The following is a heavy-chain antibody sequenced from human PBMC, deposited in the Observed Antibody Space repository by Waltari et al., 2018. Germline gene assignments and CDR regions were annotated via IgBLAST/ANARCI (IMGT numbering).Heavy chain of an antibody. CDR3: XXXXXXXWLVGGDY. J-gene: IGHJ4*02. CDR2: IGSRSRYI. CDR1: GFTFSSNS. Sequence: EVQLVESGGGLVKPGGSLRLSCAASGFTFSSNSMNWVRQAPGKGLERVATIGSRSRYIHYEDTVTGRTTNPRHHSKKPQXXXXXXXXXXXXXXXXXXXXXXXXWLVGGDYWGQGTLVTVSS. D-gene: IGHD6-19*01. V-gene: IGHV3-21*01.